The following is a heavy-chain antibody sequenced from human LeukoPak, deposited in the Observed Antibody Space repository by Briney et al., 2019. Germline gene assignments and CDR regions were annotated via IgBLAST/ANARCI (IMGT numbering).Heavy chain of an antibody. CDR1: GFTFSSYS. V-gene: IGHV3-21*01. Sequence: GGSLRLSCAASGFTFSSYSMNWVRQAPGKGLEWVSSISSSSYIYYADSVKGRFTISRDNAKNSLYLQMNSLRAEDTAVYYCARVDFGFWSGYYTDPGAFDIWGQGTMVTVSS. CDR3: ARVDFGFWSGYYTDPGAFDI. J-gene: IGHJ3*02. D-gene: IGHD3-3*01. CDR2: ISSSSYI.